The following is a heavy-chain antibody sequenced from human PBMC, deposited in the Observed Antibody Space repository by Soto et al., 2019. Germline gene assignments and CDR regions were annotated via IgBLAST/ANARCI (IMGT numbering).Heavy chain of an antibody. J-gene: IGHJ6*02. Sequence: GASVKVSCKASGYTFISYGISWVRQAPGQGLEWMGWISAYNGNTNYAQKLQGRVTMTTDTPTSTAYMELRSLRSDDTAVYYCAADGGWSPADYYGMDVWGQGTTVTVSS. CDR3: AADGGWSPADYYGMDV. V-gene: IGHV1-18*04. CDR2: ISAYNGNT. CDR1: GYTFISYG. D-gene: IGHD6-25*01.